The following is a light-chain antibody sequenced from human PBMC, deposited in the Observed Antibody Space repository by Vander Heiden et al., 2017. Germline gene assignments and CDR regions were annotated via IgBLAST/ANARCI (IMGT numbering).Light chain of an antibody. V-gene: IGKV1-33*01. Sequence: DIRLTKSPSSLSASVGDRVTITCQASQDISNYLNWYQQKPGKAPKLLIYDASNLETRVPSRFSGSGSGTDFTFTISSLQPEDFATYYCQQNDNLPITFGQGTQLXIK. J-gene: IGKJ5*01. CDR1: QDISNY. CDR2: DAS. CDR3: QQNDNLPIT.